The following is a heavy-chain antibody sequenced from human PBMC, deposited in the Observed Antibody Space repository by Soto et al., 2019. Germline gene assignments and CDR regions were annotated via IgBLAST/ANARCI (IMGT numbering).Heavy chain of an antibody. V-gene: IGHV4-59*08. J-gene: IGHJ5*02. CDR1: GGSISSYY. CDR2: IYYSGST. CDR3: ARHPPGIPRDNWFDP. D-gene: IGHD6-13*01. Sequence: PSETLSLTCTVSGGSISSYYWSWIRQPPGKGLEWIGYIYYSGSTNYNPSLKSRVTISVDTSKNQFSLKLSSVTAADTAVYYCARHPPGIPRDNWFDPWGQGTLVTVSS.